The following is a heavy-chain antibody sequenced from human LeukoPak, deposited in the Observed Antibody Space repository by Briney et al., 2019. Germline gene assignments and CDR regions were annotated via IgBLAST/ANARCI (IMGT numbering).Heavy chain of an antibody. CDR2: IKSKTDGGTT. Sequence: PGGSLGLSCAASGFSFNNAWMSWVRQAPGKGLEWVGRIKSKTDGGTTDYAAPVKGRFTISRDDSKNTLYLQMNSLKTEDTAVYYCTTAGIVLMVYVDYWGQGTLVTVSS. J-gene: IGHJ4*02. CDR3: TTAGIVLMVYVDY. D-gene: IGHD2-8*01. CDR1: GFSFNNAW. V-gene: IGHV3-15*01.